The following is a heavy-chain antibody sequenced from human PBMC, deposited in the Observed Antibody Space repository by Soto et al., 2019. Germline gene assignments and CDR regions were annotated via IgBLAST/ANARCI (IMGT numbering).Heavy chain of an antibody. Sequence: SVKVSCTASGGTFSSYAIRWVRQAPGQVLEWMGGIIPIFGTANYAQKFQGRVTITADESTSTAYMELSSLRSEDTAVYYCARDWDYDILTGYHYYYYGMDVWGQGTTVTVSS. J-gene: IGHJ6*02. D-gene: IGHD3-9*01. V-gene: IGHV1-69*13. CDR2: IIPIFGTA. CDR1: GGTFSSYA. CDR3: ARDWDYDILTGYHYYYYGMDV.